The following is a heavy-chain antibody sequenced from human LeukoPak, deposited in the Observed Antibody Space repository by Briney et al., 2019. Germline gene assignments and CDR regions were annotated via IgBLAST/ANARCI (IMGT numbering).Heavy chain of an antibody. Sequence: PSETLSLTCTVSGGSISSGSYYWSWIRQPAGKGLEWIGRIYTSGSTYYNPSLKSRVTISVDTSKNQFSLKLSSVTAADTAVYYCAREVKGHYYDSSGYPINWGQGTLVTVSS. CDR1: GGSISSGSYY. CDR2: IYTSGST. CDR3: AREVKGHYYDSSGYPIN. V-gene: IGHV4-61*02. D-gene: IGHD3-22*01. J-gene: IGHJ4*02.